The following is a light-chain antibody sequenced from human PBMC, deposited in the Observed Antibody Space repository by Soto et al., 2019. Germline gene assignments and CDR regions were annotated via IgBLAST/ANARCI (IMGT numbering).Light chain of an antibody. Sequence: IQMTQSPSSLSASIGDTVTITCRASQGIGSYLAWHQQKPGQVPKLVIYEASTWPSGVPARFSGSGSGTDFTLTISGLQPEDVATYYCQRYNSAPCTFGRGTKVEIK. CDR1: QGIGSY. J-gene: IGKJ1*01. CDR3: QRYNSAPCT. V-gene: IGKV1-27*01. CDR2: EAS.